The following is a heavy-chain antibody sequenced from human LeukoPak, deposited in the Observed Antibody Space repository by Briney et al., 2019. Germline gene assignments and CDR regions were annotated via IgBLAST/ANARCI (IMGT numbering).Heavy chain of an antibody. CDR1: GYTLIDYY. CDR2: INPHSGGS. Sequence: GASVKVSCKASGYTLIDYYMHWVGQAPGQGLEWMGWINPHSGGSNYVQKFQGRVTMTRDTSINTASMELSRLRSDNTAVYYCARIYREYPGKSSFEIWGQGTLVTVSS. D-gene: IGHD2-2*02. J-gene: IGHJ3*02. CDR3: ARIYREYPGKSSFEI. V-gene: IGHV1-2*02.